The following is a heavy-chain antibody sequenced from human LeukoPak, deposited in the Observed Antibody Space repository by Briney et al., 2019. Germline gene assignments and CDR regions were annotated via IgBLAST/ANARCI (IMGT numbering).Heavy chain of an antibody. CDR1: GASISSYY. V-gene: IGHV4-59*08. CDR3: ARLGVAGTSWFDP. Sequence: SETLSLTCTVSGASISSYYWSWIRQPPGKGLEWIGYIYYSGIINYNPSLKSRVTMSVDTSKNQFSLKLSSVTAADTAVYYCARLGVAGTSWFDPWGQGTQVTVSS. J-gene: IGHJ5*02. CDR2: IYYSGII. D-gene: IGHD6-19*01.